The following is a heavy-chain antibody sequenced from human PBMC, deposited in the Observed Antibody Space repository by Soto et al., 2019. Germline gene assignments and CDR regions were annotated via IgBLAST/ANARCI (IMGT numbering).Heavy chain of an antibody. CDR2: IYYNGNT. Sequence: QLRLQEAGPGLVKPSETLSLTCTVSGGSISSSSYYWGWIRQPPGKGPEWIGAIYYNGNTYYNPSLKSRVTMSVDTSKNQFSLKLSSPTAAHTAMYYCARQTGVFGHYFDYWGQGTLVTVSS. J-gene: IGHJ4*02. D-gene: IGHD3-16*01. CDR1: GGSISSSSYY. CDR3: ARQTGVFGHYFDY. V-gene: IGHV4-39*01.